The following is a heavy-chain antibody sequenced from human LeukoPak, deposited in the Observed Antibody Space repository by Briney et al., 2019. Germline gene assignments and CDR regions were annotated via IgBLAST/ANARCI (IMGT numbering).Heavy chain of an antibody. V-gene: IGHV3-23*01. CDR3: VKGRISEDGLDF. CDR1: GFTFSRSA. CDR2: ISSSGNT. J-gene: IGHJ4*02. Sequence: GGSLRLSCAASGFTFSRSAMTWVRQTPGEGLDWVSSISSSGNTYYADSVKGRFTISRDNSKNMLYLQMNSLRAEDTAVYYCVKGRISEDGLDFWGQGTLVTVSS. D-gene: IGHD6-13*01.